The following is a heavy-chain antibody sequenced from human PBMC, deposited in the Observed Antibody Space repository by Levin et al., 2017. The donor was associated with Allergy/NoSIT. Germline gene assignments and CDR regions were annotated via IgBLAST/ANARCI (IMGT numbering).Heavy chain of an antibody. Sequence: ASVKVSCKASGYTFTGYYMHWVRQAPGQGLEWMGWINPNSGGTNYAQKFQGRVTMTRDTSISTAYMELSRLRSDDTAVYYCARSGDYGSGSYIDYWGQGTLVTVSS. CDR3: ARSGDYGSGSYIDY. D-gene: IGHD3-10*01. CDR2: INPNSGGT. V-gene: IGHV1-2*02. CDR1: GYTFTGYY. J-gene: IGHJ4*02.